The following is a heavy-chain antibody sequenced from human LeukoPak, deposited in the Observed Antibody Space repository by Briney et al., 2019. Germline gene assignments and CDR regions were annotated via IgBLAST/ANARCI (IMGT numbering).Heavy chain of an antibody. CDR2: INHNGST. D-gene: IGHD3-10*01. V-gene: IGHV4-34*01. J-gene: IGHJ6*03. CDR1: GGSFSGYY. CDR3: ARARWFGELSYPYYYYYYMDV. Sequence: PSETLSLTCAVFGGSFSGYYWSWIRQPPRTGLEWIGKINHNGSTNYNPSLKSRVTISVDTSKNQFSLKLSSVTAADTAVYYCARARWFGELSYPYYYYYYMDVWGKGTTVIVSS.